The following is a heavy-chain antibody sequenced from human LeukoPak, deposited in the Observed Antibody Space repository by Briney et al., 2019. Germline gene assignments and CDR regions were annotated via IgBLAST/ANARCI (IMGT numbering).Heavy chain of an antibody. D-gene: IGHD4-17*01. V-gene: IGHV3-30-3*01. CDR1: GFTFSSYA. Sequence: PGGPLRLSGAASGFTFSSYAMHWVRQAPGKGLEWVAVISYDGSNKYYADSVKGRFTISRDNSKNTLYLQMNSLRAEDTAVYYCARVSVTTFSPPEDWGQGTLVTVSS. CDR3: ARVSVTTFSPPED. J-gene: IGHJ4*02. CDR2: ISYDGSNK.